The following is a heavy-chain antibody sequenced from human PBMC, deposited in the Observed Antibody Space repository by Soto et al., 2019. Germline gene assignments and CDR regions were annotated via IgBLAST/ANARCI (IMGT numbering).Heavy chain of an antibody. V-gene: IGHV3-74*02. Sequence: EVQLVESGGGLVRPGGSLRLSCAASGFTFSSYWMHWLRQAPGKGLVWVSRMNEDGGTTDYADSVKGRITISRDNAKNTLYLQMNSLRVEDTAVYYCASDLAGRADVWGQGTTVTVSS. CDR1: GFTFSSYW. CDR3: ASDLAGRADV. CDR2: MNEDGGTT. J-gene: IGHJ6*02.